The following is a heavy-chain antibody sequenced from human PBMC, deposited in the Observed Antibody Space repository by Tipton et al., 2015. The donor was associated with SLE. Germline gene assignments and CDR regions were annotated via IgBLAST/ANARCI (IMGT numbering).Heavy chain of an antibody. J-gene: IGHJ3*02. CDR3: ARDQDYYGSGNSDDAFDI. CDR1: GYTFTGYY. V-gene: IGHV1-2*06. Sequence: QVQLVQSGAEVKKPGASVKVSCKASGYTFTGYYMHWVRQAPGQGLEWMGRINPNSGGTNYAQKFQGRVTMTRDTSISTAYMELSRLRSDDTAVYYCARDQDYYGSGNSDDAFDIWGQGTMVTVSS. CDR2: INPNSGGT. D-gene: IGHD3-10*01.